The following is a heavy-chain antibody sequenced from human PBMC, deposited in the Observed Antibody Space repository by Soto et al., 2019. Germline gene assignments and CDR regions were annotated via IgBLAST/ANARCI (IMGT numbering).Heavy chain of an antibody. CDR3: ARDPRAVAAMHMDV. V-gene: IGHV1-69*04. J-gene: IGHJ6*03. D-gene: IGHD6-19*01. CDR1: GGTFSSYA. Sequence: QVQLVQSGAEVKKPGSSVKVSCKASGGTFSSYAFNWVRQAPGQGLEWMGRIIPILGIGDYAQRFQGRVTITADKSTSTVYMVLSSLRSEDTAVYYCARDPRAVAAMHMDVWGKGTMVTVSS. CDR2: IIPILGIG.